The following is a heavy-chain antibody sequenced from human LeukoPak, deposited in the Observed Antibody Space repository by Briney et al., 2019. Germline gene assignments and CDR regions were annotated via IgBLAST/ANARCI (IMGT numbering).Heavy chain of an antibody. J-gene: IGHJ4*02. Sequence: GESLKISGKGSGYRFTSYWIGWVRKMHGKGLDWMGITPPGDADTRYHLSFQGQVTISADNSSSTASLQWSTLKDSDTAMYYCARLWGNTYSSSLFDYWNQGTLVTVSS. CDR1: GYRFTSYW. CDR3: ARLWGNTYSSSLFDY. D-gene: IGHD3-16*01. V-gene: IGHV5-51*01. CDR2: TPPGDADT.